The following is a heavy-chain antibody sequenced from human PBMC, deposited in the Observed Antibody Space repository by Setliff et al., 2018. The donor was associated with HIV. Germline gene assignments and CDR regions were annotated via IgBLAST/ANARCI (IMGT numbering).Heavy chain of an antibody. D-gene: IGHD3-10*01. CDR1: GGSISNYY. J-gene: IGHJ5*02. CDR2: IYYSGST. V-gene: IGHV4-59*08. Sequence: SETLSLTCTVSGGSISNYYWSWIRQPAGKGLEWIGSIYYSGSTYYNPSLKSRVTISVDTSKNRFSLTLRSVTAADTAVYYCARTRSGTYYGEMNWFDPWGQGILVTVSS. CDR3: ARTRSGTYYGEMNWFDP.